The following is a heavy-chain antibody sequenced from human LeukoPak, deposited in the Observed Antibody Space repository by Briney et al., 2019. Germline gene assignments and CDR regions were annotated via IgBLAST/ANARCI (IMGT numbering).Heavy chain of an antibody. J-gene: IGHJ4*02. CDR2: IRRRAYGGAA. CDR3: SRNGLVDFDY. V-gene: IGHV3-49*04. Sequence: GGSLRLSCTPSGFAFYEFAMSWVRQPAGKGLEGVGFIRRRAYGGAAEYAASVKGSFIISRDDSKGIAYLQMNSLKTEGTAVYYCSRNGLVDFDYWGQGSRVIVSP. CDR1: GFAFYEFA.